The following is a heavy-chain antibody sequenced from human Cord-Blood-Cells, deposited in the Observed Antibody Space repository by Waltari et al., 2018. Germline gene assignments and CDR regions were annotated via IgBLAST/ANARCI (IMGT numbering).Heavy chain of an antibody. Sequence: QVQLVQSGAEVKKPGSSVKVSCKASGGTFSSYAIIWVRQAPGQGLEWMGRSIPIFGTANDEQKFQGRVTITADESTSTAYMELSSLRSEDTAVYYCAREGIAAAYPRFDPWGQGTLVTVSS. CDR3: AREGIAAAYPRFDP. D-gene: IGHD6-13*01. J-gene: IGHJ5*02. V-gene: IGHV1-69*18. CDR1: GGTFSSYA. CDR2: SIPIFGTA.